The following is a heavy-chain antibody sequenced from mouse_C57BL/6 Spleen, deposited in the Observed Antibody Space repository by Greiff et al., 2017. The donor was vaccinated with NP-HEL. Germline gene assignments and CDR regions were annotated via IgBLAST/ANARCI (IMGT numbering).Heavy chain of an antibody. V-gene: IGHV14-4*01. J-gene: IGHJ2*01. CDR2: IDPENGDT. Sequence: EVKLMESGAELVRPGASVKLSCTASGFNIKDDYMHWVKQRPEQGLEWIGWIDPENGDTEYASKFQGKATITADTSSNTAYLQLSSLTSEDTAVYYCTNGYYGSSLDYWGQGTTLTVSS. D-gene: IGHD1-1*01. CDR1: GFNIKDDY. CDR3: TNGYYGSSLDY.